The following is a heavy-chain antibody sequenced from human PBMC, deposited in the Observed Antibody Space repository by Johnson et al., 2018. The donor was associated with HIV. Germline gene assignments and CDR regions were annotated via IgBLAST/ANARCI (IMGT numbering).Heavy chain of an antibody. CDR3: AKDLGGVYCGGDCYGAFDI. V-gene: IGHV3-30*18. J-gene: IGHJ3*02. CDR2: LSYDGSNK. CDR1: GFTFSSYG. D-gene: IGHD2-21*02. Sequence: VQLLESGGGVVQPGRSLRLSCVASGFTFSSYGMHWVRQAPGKGLEWVAFLSYDGSNKHYGDSVKGRFTISRDNSKNTLYLQMNRLRAEDTAVYYCAKDLGGVYCGGDCYGAFDIWGQGTMVTVSS.